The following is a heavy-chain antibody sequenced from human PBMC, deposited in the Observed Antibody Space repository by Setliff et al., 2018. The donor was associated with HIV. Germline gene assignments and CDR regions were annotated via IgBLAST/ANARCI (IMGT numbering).Heavy chain of an antibody. Sequence: GASVKVSCKASGYTFTDYYMHWVRQAPGQGLEWMGWINPKSGGTNSALKFQGRLTMTEDTSTDTAYMELSSLRSDDTAMYYCATDPGYSSTWYSESFQHWGQGTVVTVSS. V-gene: IGHV1-2*02. D-gene: IGHD6-13*01. CDR2: INPKSGGT. CDR3: ATDPGYSSTWYSESFQH. CDR1: GYTFTDYY. J-gene: IGHJ1*01.